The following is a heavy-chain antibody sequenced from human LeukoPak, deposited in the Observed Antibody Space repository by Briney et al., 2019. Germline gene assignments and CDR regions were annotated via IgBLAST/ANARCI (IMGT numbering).Heavy chain of an antibody. CDR1: GFTFYTYA. V-gene: IGHV3-23*01. CDR3: AKGITVFGMVTDAFDI. J-gene: IGHJ3*02. D-gene: IGHD3-3*01. CDR2: ISGTGGST. Sequence: PGGSLRLSCAASGFTFYTYAMNWVRQAPGKGLEWVSGISGTGGSTYYADSVKGRFTISRDNSKNTLYPQMNSLRAEDTAVYYCAKGITVFGMVTDAFDIWGQGTMVTVSS.